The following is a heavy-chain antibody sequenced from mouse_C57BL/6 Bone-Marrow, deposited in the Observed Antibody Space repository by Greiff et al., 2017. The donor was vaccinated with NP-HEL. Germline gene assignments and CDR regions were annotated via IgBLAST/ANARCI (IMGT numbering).Heavy chain of an antibody. Sequence: QVQLQQSGPELVKPGASVKISCKASGYAFSSSWMNWVKQRPGKGLEWIGRIYPGDGDTNYNGKFKGKATLTADKSSSTAYMQLSSLTSEDSAVYFCARRVIYYYGSSYYWYFDVWGTGTTVTVSS. CDR1: GYAFSSSW. CDR2: IYPGDGDT. J-gene: IGHJ1*03. V-gene: IGHV1-82*01. CDR3: ARRVIYYYGSSYYWYFDV. D-gene: IGHD1-1*01.